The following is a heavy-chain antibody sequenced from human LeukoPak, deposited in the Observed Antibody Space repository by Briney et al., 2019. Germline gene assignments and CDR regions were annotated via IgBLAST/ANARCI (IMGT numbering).Heavy chain of an antibody. CDR1: GDTVSSNSVA. CDR2: TYYRSKWNN. V-gene: IGHV6-1*01. Sequence: SQTLSLTCAISGDTVSSNSVAWDWIRQSPSRGLEWLGRTYYRSKWNNEYAESVRSRITINPDTSKNQFSLQLDSVTPEDTAVYYCARERYYFDYWGQGTLVTVSS. CDR3: ARERYYFDY. J-gene: IGHJ4*02.